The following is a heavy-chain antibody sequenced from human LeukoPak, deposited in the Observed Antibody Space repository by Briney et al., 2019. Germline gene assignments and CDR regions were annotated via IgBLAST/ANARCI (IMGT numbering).Heavy chain of an antibody. D-gene: IGHD3-22*01. CDR2: IYHSGST. CDR3: ARVTYYYDSSGYYGFEY. CDR1: GYSISSGYY. Sequence: SETLSLTCTVSGYSISSGYYWGWIRQPPGKGLEWIGSIYHSGSTYYNPSLKSRVTISVDTSKNQFSLKLSSVTAADTAVYYCARVTYYYDSSGYYGFEYWGQGTLVTVSS. V-gene: IGHV4-38-2*02. J-gene: IGHJ4*02.